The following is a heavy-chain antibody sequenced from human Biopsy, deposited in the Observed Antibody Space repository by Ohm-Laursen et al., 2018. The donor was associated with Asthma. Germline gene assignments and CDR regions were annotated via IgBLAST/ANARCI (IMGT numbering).Heavy chain of an antibody. CDR1: GYTFNSAG. Sequence: PSVKASCKTSGYTFNSAGITWVRQAPGQGLEWMGWISVYNGNTEVAQKLQDRVTMITDTSTSTAYMELRSLRSDDTAVYFCARAVDYSHYYGIDVWGQGTTVTVS. D-gene: IGHD3-10*01. J-gene: IGHJ6*02. CDR3: ARAVDYSHYYGIDV. V-gene: IGHV1-18*01. CDR2: ISVYNGNT.